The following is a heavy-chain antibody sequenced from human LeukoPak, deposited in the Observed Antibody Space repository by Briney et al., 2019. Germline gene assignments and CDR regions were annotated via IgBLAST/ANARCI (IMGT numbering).Heavy chain of an antibody. V-gene: IGHV4-34*01. J-gene: IGHJ6*02. CDR2: INHSGST. Sequence: SETLSLTCAVYGGSFSGYYWSWLRQPPGKGLEWIGEINHSGSTNYNPSLKSRVTISVDTSKNQFSLKLSSVTAADTAVYYCARDNTVTTYYYYGMDVWGQGTTVTVSS. D-gene: IGHD4-11*01. CDR1: GGSFSGYY. CDR3: ARDNTVTTYYYYGMDV.